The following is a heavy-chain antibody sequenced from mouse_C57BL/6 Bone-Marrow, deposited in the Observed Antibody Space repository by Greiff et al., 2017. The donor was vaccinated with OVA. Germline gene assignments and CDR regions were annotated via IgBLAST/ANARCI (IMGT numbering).Heavy chain of an antibody. V-gene: IGHV5-12*01. J-gene: IGHJ2*01. D-gene: IGHD2-1*01. CDR1: GFTFSDYY. Sequence: EVQLQESGGGLVQPGGSLKLSCAASGFTFSDYYMYWVRPTPEKRLEWVAYISNGGGSTYYPDTVKGRFTISRDNAKNTLYLQMSRLKSEDTAMYYCARQGIYYGQYYFDYWGQGTTLTVSS. CDR2: ISNGGGST. CDR3: ARQGIYYGQYYFDY.